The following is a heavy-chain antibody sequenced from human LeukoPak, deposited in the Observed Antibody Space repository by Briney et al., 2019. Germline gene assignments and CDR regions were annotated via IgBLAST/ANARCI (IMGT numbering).Heavy chain of an antibody. D-gene: IGHD6-19*01. V-gene: IGHV3-30*02. CDR1: GFTFSSYG. CDR3: AKDLGPVALNGGAFDS. J-gene: IGHJ4*02. CDR2: IRYDGSNK. Sequence: GGSLRLSCAASGFTFSSYGMHWVRQAPGKGLEWVAFIRYDGSNKYYADSVKGRFTISRDNSKNTLYLQMNSLRPDDTAVYYCAKDLGPVALNGGAFDSWGQGTLVTVSS.